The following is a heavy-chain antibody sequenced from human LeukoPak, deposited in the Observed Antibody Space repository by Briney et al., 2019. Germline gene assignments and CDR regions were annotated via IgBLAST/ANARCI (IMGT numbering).Heavy chain of an antibody. CDR3: ATCTRDSSGYSPTDY. CDR2: FDPEDGET. V-gene: IGHV1-24*01. CDR1: GYTLTELS. D-gene: IGHD3-22*01. Sequence: ASVTVSCTVSGYTLTELSMHWVRQAPGKGLEWMGGFDPEDGETIYAQKFQGRVTMTEDTSTDTAYMELSSLRSEDTAVYYCATCTRDSSGYSPTDYWGQGTLVTVSS. J-gene: IGHJ4*02.